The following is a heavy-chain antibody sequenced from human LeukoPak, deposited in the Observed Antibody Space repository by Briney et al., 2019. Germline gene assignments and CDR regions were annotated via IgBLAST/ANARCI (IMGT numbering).Heavy chain of an antibody. J-gene: IGHJ3*02. D-gene: IGHD3-3*01. CDR1: GYSFTSYW. CDR3: ASGLITIFGVAPGAFDI. CDR2: IYPGDSDT. Sequence: GESLKISRKGSGYSFTSYWLGWVRQMPGKGLEWMGIIYPGDSDTRYSPSFQGQVTISADKSISTAYLQWSSLKASDTAMYYCASGLITIFGVAPGAFDIWGQGTMVTVSS. V-gene: IGHV5-51*01.